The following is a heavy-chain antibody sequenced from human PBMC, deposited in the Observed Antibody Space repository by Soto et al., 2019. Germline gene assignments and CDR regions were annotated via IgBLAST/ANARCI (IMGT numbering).Heavy chain of an antibody. V-gene: IGHV3-48*01. D-gene: IGHD3-16*02. Sequence: HPGGSLRLSCAASGFTFSSYSMNWVRQAPGKGLEWVSYISSSSSTIYYADSVKGRFTISRDNAKNSLYLQMNSLRAEDTAVYYCARDQSDYIWGSYRYTEYYYYYYMDVWGKGTTVTVSS. CDR3: ARDQSDYIWGSYRYTEYYYYYYMDV. CDR2: ISSSSSTI. J-gene: IGHJ6*03. CDR1: GFTFSSYS.